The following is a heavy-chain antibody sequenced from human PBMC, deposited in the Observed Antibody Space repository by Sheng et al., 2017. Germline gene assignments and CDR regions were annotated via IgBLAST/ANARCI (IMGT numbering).Heavy chain of an antibody. J-gene: IGHJ6*03. Sequence: EVQLVESGGGLVQPGGTLRLSCAASGFTFSSYGMSWVRQAPGKGLEWVSAISGSGDSTYYADSVKGRFTISRDNSKNTLYLQMNSLRAEDTAVYYCAKKKGGXIAAADYYYYYMDVWGKGTTVTVSS. CDR3: AKKKGGXIAAADYYYYYMDV. CDR2: ISGSGDST. CDR1: GFTFSSYG. D-gene: IGHD6-13*01. V-gene: IGHV3-23*04.